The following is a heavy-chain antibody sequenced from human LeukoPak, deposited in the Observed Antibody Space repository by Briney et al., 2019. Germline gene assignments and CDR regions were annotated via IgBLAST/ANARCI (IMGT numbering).Heavy chain of an antibody. Sequence: GESLKISCKGSGYSFTSYWIGWVRQMPGEGLEWMGIIYPGDSDTRYSPSFQGQVTISADKSISTAYLQWSSLKASDTAMYYCARPGGIAAPDGYFDYWGQGTLVTVSS. V-gene: IGHV5-51*01. CDR1: GYSFTSYW. CDR3: ARPGGIAAPDGYFDY. CDR2: IYPGDSDT. J-gene: IGHJ4*02. D-gene: IGHD6-13*01.